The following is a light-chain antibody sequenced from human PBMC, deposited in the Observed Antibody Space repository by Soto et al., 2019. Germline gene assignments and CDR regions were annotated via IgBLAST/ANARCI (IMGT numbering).Light chain of an antibody. Sequence: EVVVTQSPATLSVSPGERATLSCRASQSVSNRIAWDQQRPGQAPRLVVHGVSTRATDIPDRFSGSGSGTEFTLNISGLQSEDFAVYYCQHYDVWPTVTFGQGTKVEIK. CDR2: GVS. CDR3: QHYDVWPTVT. V-gene: IGKV3-15*01. CDR1: QSVSNR. J-gene: IGKJ1*01.